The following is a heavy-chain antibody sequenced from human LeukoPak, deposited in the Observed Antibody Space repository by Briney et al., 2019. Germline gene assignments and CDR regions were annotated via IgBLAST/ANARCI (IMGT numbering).Heavy chain of an antibody. J-gene: IGHJ5*02. CDR1: GFTFSSYS. V-gene: IGHV3-21*01. CDR2: ISSSSSYI. CDR3: ARAPYFTNGVCLKNWFDP. D-gene: IGHD2-8*01. Sequence: GGSLRLSCAASGFTFSSYSMNWVRQAPGKGLEWVSSISSSSSYIYYADSVKGRFTISRDNAKNSLYLQMNSLRAEDTAVYYCARAPYFTNGVCLKNWFDPWGQGTLVTVSS.